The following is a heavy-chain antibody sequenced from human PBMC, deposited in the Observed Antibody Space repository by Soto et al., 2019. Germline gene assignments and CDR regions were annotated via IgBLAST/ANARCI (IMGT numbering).Heavy chain of an antibody. CDR2: INVDDNT. J-gene: IGHJ4*02. Sequence: EVQLLESGGDLVQPGGSLRLSCAASGFIFTSYAMSWVRQATEKGLEWVSSINVDDNTYYAESVSGRFTLSRDNSKITLYLQMNSLRAEDAAISYCAQHYYFAYWGRGTMVTVSS. CDR1: GFIFTSYA. CDR3: AQHYYFAY. V-gene: IGHV3-23*01.